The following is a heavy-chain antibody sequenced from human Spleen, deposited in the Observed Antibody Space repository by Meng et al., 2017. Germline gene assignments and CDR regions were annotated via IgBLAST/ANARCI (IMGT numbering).Heavy chain of an antibody. CDR2: ISAKKGDS. CDR1: GYSFISYG. V-gene: IGHV1-18*01. Sequence: QVQLVQSGAEVKKPGASVKVSCKASGYSFISYGITWVRQAPGQGLEWMGWISAKKGDSKYAQKLQGRLTMTTDTSTSTASMELMSLRSDDTAVYYCATSSYYDFWSGYYDWGQGTLVTVSS. J-gene: IGHJ4*02. CDR3: ATSSYYDFWSGYYD. D-gene: IGHD3-3*01.